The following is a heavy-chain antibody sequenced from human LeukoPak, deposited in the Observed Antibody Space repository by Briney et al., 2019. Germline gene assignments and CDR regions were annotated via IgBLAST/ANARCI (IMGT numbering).Heavy chain of an antibody. Sequence: GGSLRLSCAASGFTFSSYGMHWVRQAPGRGLERVAVISYDGSNKYYADSVKGRFTISRDNSKNTLYLQMNSLRAEDTAVYYCAKDIGYCSGGSCYPAGMDVWGKGTTVTVSS. CDR3: AKDIGYCSGGSCYPAGMDV. CDR2: ISYDGSNK. D-gene: IGHD2-15*01. CDR1: GFTFSSYG. V-gene: IGHV3-30*18. J-gene: IGHJ6*04.